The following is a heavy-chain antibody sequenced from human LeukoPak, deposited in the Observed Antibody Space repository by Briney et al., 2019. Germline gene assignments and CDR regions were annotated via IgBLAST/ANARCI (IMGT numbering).Heavy chain of an antibody. J-gene: IGHJ2*01. D-gene: IGHD5/OR15-5a*01. CDR1: GGSISSSSYY. Sequence: SETLSLTCTVSGGSISSSSYYWGWIRQPPGKGLECIGSIYYSGRNYYNPSLKSRVTISVDTSKIQFSLKLSSVTAADTAVYYCARDLRRWYFDLWGRGTLVTVSS. V-gene: IGHV4-39*07. CDR2: IYYSGRN. CDR3: ARDLRRWYFDL.